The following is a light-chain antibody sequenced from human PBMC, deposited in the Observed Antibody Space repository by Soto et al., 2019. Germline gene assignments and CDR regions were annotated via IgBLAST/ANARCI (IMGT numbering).Light chain of an antibody. CDR2: DVS. J-gene: IGKJ1*01. V-gene: IGKV1-17*01. Sequence: DIQMTQSPSSLSASVVDRVTITCRASQGIRNDLGWYQQKPGKAPKLLIYDVSSLQSGVPSRFSGSGSGTEFTLTISSLQPDDFATYYCQHYKMYSPWTFGQGTKV. CDR3: QHYKMYSPWT. CDR1: QGIRND.